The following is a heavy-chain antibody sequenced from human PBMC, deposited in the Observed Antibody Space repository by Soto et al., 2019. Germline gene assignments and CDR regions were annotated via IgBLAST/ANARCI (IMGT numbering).Heavy chain of an antibody. CDR2: IYYSGST. V-gene: IGHV4-31*03. CDR3: ASMNYYDSSGYYWYFDL. D-gene: IGHD3-22*01. Sequence: QVQLQESGPGLVKPSQTLSLTCTVSGGSISSGGYYWSWIRQHPGKGLEWIGYIYYSGSTYYNPSLKSRVPTAVDTSKNQFSLKLCSVTAADTAVYYCASMNYYDSSGYYWYFDLWGRGTLVTVSS. J-gene: IGHJ2*01. CDR1: GGSISSGGYY.